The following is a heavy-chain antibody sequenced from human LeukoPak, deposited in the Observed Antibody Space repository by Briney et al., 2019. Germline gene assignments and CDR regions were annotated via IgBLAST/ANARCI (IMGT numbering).Heavy chain of an antibody. CDR2: IYYSGST. V-gene: IGHV4-59*01. CDR1: GGSISSYY. J-gene: IGHJ5*02. D-gene: IGHD2-2*01. Sequence: PWETLSLTCTVSGGSISSYYWSWIRQPPGKGLEWIGYIYYSGSTNYNPSLKSRVTISVDTSKNQFSLKLSSVTAADTAVYYCARSLSSTRSWFDPWGQGTLVTASS. CDR3: ARSLSSTRSWFDP.